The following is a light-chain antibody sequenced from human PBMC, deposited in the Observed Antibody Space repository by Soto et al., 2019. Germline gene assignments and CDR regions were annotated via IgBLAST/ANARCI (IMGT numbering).Light chain of an antibody. V-gene: IGKV3-15*01. CDR3: QKYNSAPPIT. CDR2: GAS. Sequence: EIVMTQSPATLSVSPGERATLSCRASQSVSSNLAWYQQKPGQAPRLLIYGASTRATGIPARFSGSGSGTEYTLTISSRQSEDFATYYCQKYNSAPPITFGQGTRLEIK. CDR1: QSVSSN. J-gene: IGKJ5*01.